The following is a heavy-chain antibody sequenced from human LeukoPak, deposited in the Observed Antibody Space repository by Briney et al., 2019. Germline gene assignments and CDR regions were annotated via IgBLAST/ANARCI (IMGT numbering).Heavy chain of an antibody. Sequence: GASVKVSCKASGYTSTSYDINWVRQATGQGLEWMGWMNPNSGNTGYAQKFQGRVTMTRNTSISTAYMELSSLRSEDTAVYYCARRSSSWTKFPFDYWGQGTLVTVSS. CDR2: MNPNSGNT. CDR1: GYTSTSYD. CDR3: ARRSSSWTKFPFDY. D-gene: IGHD6-13*01. V-gene: IGHV1-8*01. J-gene: IGHJ4*02.